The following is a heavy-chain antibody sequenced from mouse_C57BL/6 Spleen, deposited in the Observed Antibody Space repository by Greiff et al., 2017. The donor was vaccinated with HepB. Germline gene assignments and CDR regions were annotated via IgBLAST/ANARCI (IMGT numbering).Heavy chain of an antibody. CDR1: GFTFSSYA. J-gene: IGHJ4*01. V-gene: IGHV5-9-1*02. D-gene: IGHD1-1*01. CDR2: ISSGGDYI. CDR3: TRESYYYGSSYAMDY. Sequence: EVKVVESGEGLVKPGGSLKLSCAASGFTFSSYAMSWVRQTPEKRLEWVAYISSGGDYIYYADTVKGRFTISRDNARNTLYLQMSSLKSEDTAMYYCTRESYYYGSSYAMDYWGQGTSVTVSS.